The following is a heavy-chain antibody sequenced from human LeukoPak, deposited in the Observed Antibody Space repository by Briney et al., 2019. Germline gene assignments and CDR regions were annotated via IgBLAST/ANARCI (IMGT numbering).Heavy chain of an antibody. D-gene: IGHD5/OR15-5a*01. Sequence: SETLSLTCTVSDYSISSGYGYYWGWIRQPPGKGLEWIGNIYHSGVTYYNHFNSSLKSRVTISIDTSKNQFSLRLTSVTAADTAVYFCATLVSTRYYFDYWGQGTLVTVSS. V-gene: IGHV4-38-2*02. CDR2: IYHSGVT. CDR3: ATLVSTRYYFDY. CDR1: DYSISSGYGYY. J-gene: IGHJ4*02.